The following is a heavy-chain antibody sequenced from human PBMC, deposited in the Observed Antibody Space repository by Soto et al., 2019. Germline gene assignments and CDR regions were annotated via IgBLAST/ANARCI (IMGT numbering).Heavy chain of an antibody. CDR2: IYSGGST. V-gene: IGHV3-53*01. D-gene: IGHD3-3*01. J-gene: IGHJ6*02. Sequence: PGGSLRLSCAASGFTVSSNYMSWVRQAPGKGLAWVSVIYSGGSTYYADSVKGRFTISRDNSKNTLYLQMNSLRAEDTAVYYCARDRAGYYDFWSGYYGYYYGMDVWGQGTTVTVSS. CDR1: GFTVSSNY. CDR3: ARDRAGYYDFWSGYYGYYYGMDV.